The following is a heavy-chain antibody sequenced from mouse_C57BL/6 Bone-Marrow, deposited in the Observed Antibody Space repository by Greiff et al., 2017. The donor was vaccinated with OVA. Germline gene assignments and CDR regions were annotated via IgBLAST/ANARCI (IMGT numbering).Heavy chain of an antibody. D-gene: IGHD4-1*01. Sequence: QVQLQQSGAELVKPGASVKLSCKASGYTFTSYWMQWVKQRPGQGLEWIGEIDPSDSYTNYNQKFKGKATLTVDTSSSTAYMQLSSLTSEDSAVYYWARDWDEDYWGQGTTLTVSS. CDR3: ARDWDEDY. CDR1: GYTFTSYW. CDR2: IDPSDSYT. J-gene: IGHJ2*01. V-gene: IGHV1-50*01.